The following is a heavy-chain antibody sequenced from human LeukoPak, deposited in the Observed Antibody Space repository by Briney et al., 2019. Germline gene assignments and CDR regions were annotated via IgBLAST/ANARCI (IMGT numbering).Heavy chain of an antibody. CDR1: GGSISSYY. CDR3: AGGGIAVAGVFDY. V-gene: IGHV4-59*01. CDR2: IYYSGST. J-gene: IGHJ4*02. Sequence: KPSETLSLTCTVSGGSISSYYWSWIRQPPGKGLEWIGYIYYSGSTNYNPSLKSRVTISVDTSKNQFSLKLSSVTAADTAVYYCAGGGIAVAGVFDYWGQGTLVTVSS. D-gene: IGHD6-19*01.